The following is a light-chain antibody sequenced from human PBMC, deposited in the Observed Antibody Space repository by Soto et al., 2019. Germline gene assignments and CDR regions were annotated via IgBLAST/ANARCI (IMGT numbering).Light chain of an antibody. CDR3: QQRSNWPPEVT. Sequence: EIVLTQSPDTLSLSPGERATLSCRASQSVRSSLAWYQQKPGQAPRLLIYDASNRATGIPARFSGSGSGTDFTFTISILEPEDFAVYYCQQRSNWPPEVTFGPGTKVDIK. CDR1: QSVRSS. CDR2: DAS. V-gene: IGKV3-11*01. J-gene: IGKJ3*01.